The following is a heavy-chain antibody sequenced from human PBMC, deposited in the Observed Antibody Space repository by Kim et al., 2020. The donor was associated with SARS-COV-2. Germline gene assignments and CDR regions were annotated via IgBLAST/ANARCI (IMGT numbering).Heavy chain of an antibody. CDR1: GGSISHSNYY. V-gene: IGHV4-39*07. Sequence: SETLSLTCDLFGGSISHSNYYWAWIRQLPGQGLEWIGSVYSSGSTYYSPSLKSRVTISVDTSRNQVSLRLTSLTAADTAVYFCVRCSGTYYGDFDSWGQGVLVTVSS. J-gene: IGHJ4*02. D-gene: IGHD3-10*01. CDR2: VYSSGST. CDR3: VRCSGTYYGDFDS.